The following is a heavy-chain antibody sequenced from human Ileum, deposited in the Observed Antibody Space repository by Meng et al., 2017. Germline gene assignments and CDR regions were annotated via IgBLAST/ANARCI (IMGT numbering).Heavy chain of an antibody. V-gene: IGHV4-59*01. D-gene: IGHD6-6*01. Sequence: SETLSLTCTASGGSISGYHWSWIRLPPGKGLEWIAYMSFDGSTHYNPSLKTRVDISLDTSRNEVSLKLTSVTAADTAVYYCARDHGRSLVQDWGHGRLVTVSS. CDR2: MSFDGST. J-gene: IGHJ4*01. CDR3: ARDHGRSLVQD. CDR1: GGSISGYH.